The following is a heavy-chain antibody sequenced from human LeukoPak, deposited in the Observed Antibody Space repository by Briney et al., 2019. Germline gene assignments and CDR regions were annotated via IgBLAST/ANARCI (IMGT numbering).Heavy chain of an antibody. CDR3: ATERPSVRGVIHDAFDI. D-gene: IGHD3-10*01. CDR2: IYYSGST. V-gene: IGHV4-59*01. CDR1: GGSIRSYY. Sequence: KSSETLSLTCTVSGGSIRSYYWSWIRQPPGKGLEWIGYIYYSGSTNYNPSLKSRVTISVDTSKNQFSLKLTSVTAADTAVYYCATERPSVRGVIHDAFDIWGQGTMVIVSS. J-gene: IGHJ3*02.